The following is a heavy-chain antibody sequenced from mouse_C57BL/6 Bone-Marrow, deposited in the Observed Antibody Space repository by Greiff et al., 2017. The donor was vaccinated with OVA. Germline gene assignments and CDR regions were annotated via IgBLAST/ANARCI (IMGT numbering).Heavy chain of an antibody. CDR2: IYPRSGNT. D-gene: IGHD1-1*01. J-gene: IGHJ1*03. CDR3: ANITTVVVPYWYFDV. V-gene: IGHV1-81*01. CDR1: GYTFTSYG. Sequence: QVQLQQSGAELARPGASVKLSCKASGYTFTSYGISWVKQRTGQGLEWIGEIYPRSGNTYYNEKFKGKATLTADKSSSTAYMELRSLTSEDSAVYFWANITTVVVPYWYFDVWGTGTTVTVSS.